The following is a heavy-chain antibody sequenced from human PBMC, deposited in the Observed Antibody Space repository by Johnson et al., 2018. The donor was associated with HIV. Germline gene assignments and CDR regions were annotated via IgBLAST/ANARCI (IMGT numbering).Heavy chain of an antibody. Sequence: VQLVESGGGVVQPGRSLRLSCAASGFTFSPYGMHWVRQAPGKGLEWVSGISGSDFGQYYADSVRGRFTLSRDNSKNTLYLQMNSLRPEDTALYYCARDRRGCAGDVCSNAFDIWGQGTMVTVSS. D-gene: IGHD2-8*02. J-gene: IGHJ3*02. V-gene: IGHV3-23*04. CDR2: ISGSDFGQ. CDR3: ARDRRGCAGDVCSNAFDI. CDR1: GFTFSPYG.